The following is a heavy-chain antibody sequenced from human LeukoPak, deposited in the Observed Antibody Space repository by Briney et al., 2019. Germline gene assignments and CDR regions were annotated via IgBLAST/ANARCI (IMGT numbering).Heavy chain of an antibody. J-gene: IGHJ4*02. CDR1: GFTFSSYD. CDR3: AKGGYSYDSSGHNYFDY. CDR2: IRNDGINE. D-gene: IGHD3-22*01. V-gene: IGHV3-30*02. Sequence: PGGSLRLSCVASGFTFSSYDMNWVRQAPGEGLEWVAFIRNDGINEHYADSVKGRFTISRDNSKNTLYLQMNSLRAEDTAVYYCAKGGYSYDSSGHNYFDYWGQGSLITVSS.